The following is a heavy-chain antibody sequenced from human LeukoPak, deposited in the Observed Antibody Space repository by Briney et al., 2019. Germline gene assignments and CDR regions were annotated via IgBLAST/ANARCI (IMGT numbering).Heavy chain of an antibody. J-gene: IGHJ4*02. D-gene: IGHD1-26*01. Sequence: ASVKVSCKASGYTFTGYYMHWVRQAPGQGLEWMGWINPNSGGTNYAQIFQGRVTMTRDTSISTAYMEVSRLRSDDTAVYYCARECNVGGTYCYWGRGTLVTVSS. CDR1: GYTFTGYY. V-gene: IGHV1-2*02. CDR3: ARECNVGGTYCY. CDR2: INPNSGGT.